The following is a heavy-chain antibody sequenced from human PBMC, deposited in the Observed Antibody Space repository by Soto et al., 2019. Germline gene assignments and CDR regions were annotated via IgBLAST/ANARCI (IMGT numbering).Heavy chain of an antibody. CDR3: AISLGYSSGGYQR. J-gene: IGHJ1*01. V-gene: IGHV4-59*01. D-gene: IGHD6-19*01. CDR2: IYYSGST. CDR1: GGSISSYY. Sequence: QVQLQESGPGLVKPSETLSLTCTVSGGSISSYYWSWIRQPPGKGLEWVGYIYYSGSTNYSPSLKSRVTMSLDMSKIQFSLKLTSVTAADTAVYYCAISLGYSSGGYQRWGRGTLVTVPS.